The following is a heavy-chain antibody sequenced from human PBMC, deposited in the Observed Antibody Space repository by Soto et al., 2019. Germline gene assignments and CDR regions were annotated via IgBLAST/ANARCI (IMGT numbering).Heavy chain of an antibody. D-gene: IGHD1-26*01. CDR2: IYHSGST. CDR3: AREVGGNSYTDAFDI. V-gene: IGHV4-59*02. CDR1: GGSVSTYY. Sequence: QVQLQESGPGLVKPSETLSLTCTVSGGSVSTYYWSWIRQPPGKGLEWIGYIYHSGSTNYNPSLKSRVTISVDTSKNQFSLKLNSVTAADTAVYHCAREVGGNSYTDAFDIWGQGIMVTVSS. J-gene: IGHJ3*02.